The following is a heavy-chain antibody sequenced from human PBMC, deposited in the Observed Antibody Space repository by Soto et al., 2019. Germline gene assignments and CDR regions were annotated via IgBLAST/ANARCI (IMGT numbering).Heavy chain of an antibody. V-gene: IGHV4-59*01. CDR3: AREHHYDILTNAWFDP. CDR2: IYYSGST. Sequence: SETLSLTCTVSGGSISSYYWSWIRQPPGKGLEWIGYIYYSGSTNYNPSLKSRVTISVDTSKNQFSLKLSSVTAADTAVYYCAREHHYDILTNAWFDPWGQGTLVTVSS. D-gene: IGHD3-9*01. J-gene: IGHJ5*02. CDR1: GGSISSYY.